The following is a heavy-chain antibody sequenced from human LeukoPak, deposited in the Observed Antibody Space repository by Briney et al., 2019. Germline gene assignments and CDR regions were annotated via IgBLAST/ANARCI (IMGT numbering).Heavy chain of an antibody. J-gene: IGHJ3*02. D-gene: IGHD3-22*01. Sequence: GESLKISCKGSGYSFTSYWIGWVRQMPGKGLEWMGIIYPGDPDTRYSPSFQGQVTISADKSISTAYLQWSSLKASDTAMYYCASCDSSGPGGGAFDIWGQGTMVTVSS. CDR1: GYSFTSYW. CDR2: IYPGDPDT. V-gene: IGHV5-51*01. CDR3: ASCDSSGPGGGAFDI.